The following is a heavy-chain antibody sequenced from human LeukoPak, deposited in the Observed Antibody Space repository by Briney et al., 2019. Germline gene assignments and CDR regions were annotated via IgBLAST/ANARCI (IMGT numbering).Heavy chain of an antibody. V-gene: IGHV3-23*01. CDR3: AKGFRSGTYPLDY. CDR2: ISGSGGST. J-gene: IGHJ4*02. Sequence: GSLRLSCAASGFIFTNHAMNWVRQAPGKGLEWVSGISGSGGSTYYAGSVKGRFTISRDNSKNTLYMQMNSLRAEETAVYYCAKGFRSGTYPLDYWGQGTLVTVSS. CDR1: GFIFTNHA. D-gene: IGHD3-10*01.